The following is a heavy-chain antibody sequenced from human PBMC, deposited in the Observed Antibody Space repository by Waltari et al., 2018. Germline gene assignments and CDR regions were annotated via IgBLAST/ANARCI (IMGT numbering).Heavy chain of an antibody. D-gene: IGHD3-10*01. CDR2: CDPEACET. J-gene: IGHJ4*02. CDR3: ATGMVRGVTTDY. CDR1: GYTLTELS. Sequence: QVQLVQSGAEVKKPGASVKVSCKVSGYTLTELSMHWVRQAPGKGLEWMGGCDPEACETIYAQKCQGRVTMTDDTSTDTAYMGLSSLGSEDTAVYYCATGMVRGVTTDYWGQGTLVTVSS. V-gene: IGHV1-24*01.